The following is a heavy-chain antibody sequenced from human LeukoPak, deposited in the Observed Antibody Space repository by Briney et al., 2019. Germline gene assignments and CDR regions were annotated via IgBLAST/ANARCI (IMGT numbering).Heavy chain of an antibody. Sequence: GGSLRLSCVSSGFTFSTYVMHWVRQAPGKGLEWAALISYDGNSKYYADSVEGRFTISRDNSKNTLYLQMNSLRAEDTAVYYCARDDRDIVVDGGYWGQGTLVTVSS. CDR3: ARDDRDIVVDGGY. CDR1: GFTFSTYV. D-gene: IGHD2-15*01. CDR2: ISYDGNSK. J-gene: IGHJ4*02. V-gene: IGHV3-30*04.